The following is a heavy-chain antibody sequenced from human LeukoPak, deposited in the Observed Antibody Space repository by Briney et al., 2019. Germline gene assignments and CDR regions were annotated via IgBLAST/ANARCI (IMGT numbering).Heavy chain of an antibody. CDR2: IIPIFGTA. CDR3: AREGYYYDSSGYYYDHAFDI. V-gene: IGHV1-69*13. Sequence: SVKVSCKASGGTFSSYAISWVRQAPGQGLEWMGGIIPIFGTANYAQKFQGRVTITADESTSTAYMELSSLRSEDTAVYYCAREGYYYDSSGYYYDHAFDIWGQGTMVTVSS. CDR1: GGTFSSYA. D-gene: IGHD3-22*01. J-gene: IGHJ3*02.